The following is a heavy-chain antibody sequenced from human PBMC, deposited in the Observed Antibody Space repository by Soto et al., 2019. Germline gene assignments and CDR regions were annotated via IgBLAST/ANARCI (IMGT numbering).Heavy chain of an antibody. CDR2: IVTIFGTT. J-gene: IGHJ6*02. D-gene: IGHD6-19*01. CDR3: ARVEAVAGLYNDHGLDV. Sequence: QVQLVQSGAEVKKPGSSVKVSCKVSGGTFSNYAIDWVRLAPGHGLEGMGGIVTIFGTTYYTQKFQGRATIIADDSTTTAYLEMSSLRSEDTAIYYCARVEAVAGLYNDHGLDVWGQGTAVTVSS. V-gene: IGHV1-69*12. CDR1: GGTFSNYA.